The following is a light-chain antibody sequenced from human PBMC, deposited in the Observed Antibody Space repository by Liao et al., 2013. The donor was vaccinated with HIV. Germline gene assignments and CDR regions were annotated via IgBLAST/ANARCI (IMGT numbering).Light chain of an antibody. CDR3: QTWDSNSLWV. J-gene: IGLJ3*02. CDR1: KLGDKY. CDR2: QDM. Sequence: SYDLTQPPSVSVSPGQTASIICSGHKLGDKYVSWYQQKPGQSPVLVIYQDMNRPSGIPERFSGSLSDNTATLTITRVEAGDEADYYCQTWDSNSLWVFGGGTKLTVL. V-gene: IGLV3-1*01.